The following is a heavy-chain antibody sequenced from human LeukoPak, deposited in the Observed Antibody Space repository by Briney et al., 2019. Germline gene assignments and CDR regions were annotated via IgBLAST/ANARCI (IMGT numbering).Heavy chain of an antibody. D-gene: IGHD6-13*01. CDR3: ARSRPAPGIAAAGNFDY. J-gene: IGHJ4*02. CDR1: GYTFTSYD. V-gene: IGHV1-8*01. Sequence: ASVKVSCKASGYTFTSYDINWVRQATGQGLEWMGWMNPNSGNTGYAQKFQGRVTMTRNTSISTAYMELSSLRSEDTAVYYCARSRPAPGIAAAGNFDYWGQGTLVTVSS. CDR2: MNPNSGNT.